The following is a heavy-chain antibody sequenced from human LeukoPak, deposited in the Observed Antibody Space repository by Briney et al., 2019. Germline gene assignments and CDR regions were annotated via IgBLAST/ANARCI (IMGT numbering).Heavy chain of an antibody. V-gene: IGHV4-61*01. CDR1: GGSISSGSYY. D-gene: IGHD3-10*01. J-gene: IGHJ4*02. Sequence: PSETLSLTCTVSGGSISSGSYYWSWIRQPPGKGLEWIGYIYYSGSTNYNPSLKSRVTISVDTSKNQFSLKLSSVTAADTAVYYCARGHYNYGSGSYYRYWGQGTLVTVSS. CDR3: ARGHYNYGSGSYYRY. CDR2: IYYSGST.